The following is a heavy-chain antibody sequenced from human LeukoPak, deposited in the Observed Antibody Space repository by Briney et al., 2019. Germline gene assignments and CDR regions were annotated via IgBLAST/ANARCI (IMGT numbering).Heavy chain of an antibody. CDR3: AKSNSESQTTVGN. Sequence: GGSLRLSCAASGFTFNTYGMHWVRQAPGKGLEWVAVIWSDGTHKYYSDSVKGRFTIFRDNSKNTLYLEMNSLRVEDTAVYYCAKSNSESQTTVGNWGQGTLVTVSS. CDR2: IWSDGTHK. D-gene: IGHD1-26*01. CDR1: GFTFNTYG. J-gene: IGHJ4*02. V-gene: IGHV3-33*06.